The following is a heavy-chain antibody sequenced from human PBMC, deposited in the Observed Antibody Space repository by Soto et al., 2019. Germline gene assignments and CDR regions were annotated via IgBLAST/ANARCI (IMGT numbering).Heavy chain of an antibody. CDR1: GGTVSSTSSC. Sequence: KPSETLSLTCTVSGGTVSSTSSCWSWLRQPPGEGLEWIGYIHYSGSTNYNPSLKSRVTISVNTSKNQFSLKLSFMTAADTVVYYWARAWVNPYFDNWGQGTLVTVSS. CDR3: ARAWVNPYFDN. V-gene: IGHV4-61*01. D-gene: IGHD1-26*01. CDR2: IHYSGST. J-gene: IGHJ4*01.